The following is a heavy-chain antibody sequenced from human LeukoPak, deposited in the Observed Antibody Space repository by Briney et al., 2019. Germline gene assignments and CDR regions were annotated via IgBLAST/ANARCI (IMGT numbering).Heavy chain of an antibody. J-gene: IGHJ4*02. D-gene: IGHD5-18*01. CDR2: INSDGSWT. CDR1: GNYW. Sequence: GGSLRLSCAASGNYWMHWVRQAPGKGLVWVSHINSDGSWTSYADSVKGRFTISKDNAKNTVYLQMNSLRAEDTAVYYCAKDRYSYGSEFDYWGQGTLVTVSS. CDR3: AKDRYSYGSEFDY. V-gene: IGHV3-74*01.